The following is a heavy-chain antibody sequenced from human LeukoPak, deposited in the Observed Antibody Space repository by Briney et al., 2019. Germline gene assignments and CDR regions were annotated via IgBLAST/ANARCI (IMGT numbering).Heavy chain of an antibody. CDR3: ARDRRAYSGARGYMDV. CDR2: ISSSSNYI. J-gene: IGHJ6*03. V-gene: IGHV3-21*01. Sequence: GGSLRLSCAASGFTFSSYSMNWVRQAPGKGLEWVSSISSSSNYIYYADSVKGRFTISRDNAKNSLYLQMNSLRAEDTAVYYCARDRRAYSGARGYMDVWGKGTTVTVSS. CDR1: GFTFSSYS. D-gene: IGHD2-21*01.